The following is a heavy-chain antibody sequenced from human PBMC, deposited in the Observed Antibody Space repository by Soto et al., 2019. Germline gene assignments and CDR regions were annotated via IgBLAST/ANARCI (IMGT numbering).Heavy chain of an antibody. CDR1: GGSISSGGYY. Sequence: SETLSLTCTVSGGSISSGGYYWSWILHHPGKGLEWIGYIYYSGSTYYNPSLKSRVTISVDTSKNQFSLKLSSVTAADTAVYYCARAQLRFLEWLSYWGQGTLVTVSS. J-gene: IGHJ4*02. V-gene: IGHV4-31*03. CDR3: ARAQLRFLEWLSY. CDR2: IYYSGST. D-gene: IGHD3-3*01.